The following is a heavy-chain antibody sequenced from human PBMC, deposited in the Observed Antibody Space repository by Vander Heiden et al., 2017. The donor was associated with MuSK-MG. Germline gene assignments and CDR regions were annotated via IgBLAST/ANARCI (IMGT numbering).Heavy chain of an antibody. CDR3: AKHREGRWLQPIDY. Sequence: EVQLLESGGGLVQPGGSLRLSCSASEFTFSSYAMSWVRQAPGKGLEWVSGIGGSGGSTYYGDSVKGRFTISRDNSKNTLYLQMNSLRAEDTAVYYCAKHREGRWLQPIDYWGQGTLVTVSS. D-gene: IGHD5-12*01. V-gene: IGHV3-23*01. J-gene: IGHJ4*02. CDR2: IGGSGGST. CDR1: EFTFSSYA.